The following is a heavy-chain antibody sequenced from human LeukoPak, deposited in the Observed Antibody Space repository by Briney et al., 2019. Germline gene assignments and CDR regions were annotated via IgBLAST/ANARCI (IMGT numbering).Heavy chain of an antibody. D-gene: IGHD1-26*01. CDR1: GYTFTSYY. J-gene: IGHJ4*02. CDR3: ARDSPISGSYYGGLGY. Sequence: ASVKVSCKASGYTFTSYYMHWVRQAPGQGLEWMGIINPSGGSTSYAQKFQGSVTMTRDTSTSTVYMELSSLRSEDTAVYYCARDSPISGSYYGGLGYWGQGTLVTVSS. CDR2: INPSGGST. V-gene: IGHV1-46*01.